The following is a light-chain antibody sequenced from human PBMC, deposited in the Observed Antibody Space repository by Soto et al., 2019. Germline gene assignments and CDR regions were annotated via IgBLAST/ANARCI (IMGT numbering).Light chain of an antibody. Sequence: EIVLTQSPGTLSLSPGERATLSCRASQSVSSSYLAWYQQKPGQAPRLLIYGASSRATGIPDRFRGSGSGTDFTLTISRLEPEGFAVYYCQQYGSSPPYTFGQGTKLEIK. V-gene: IGKV3-20*01. CDR2: GAS. CDR1: QSVSSSY. CDR3: QQYGSSPPYT. J-gene: IGKJ2*01.